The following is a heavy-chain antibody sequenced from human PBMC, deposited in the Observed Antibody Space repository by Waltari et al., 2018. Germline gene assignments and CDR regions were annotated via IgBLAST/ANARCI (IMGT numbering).Heavy chain of an antibody. CDR1: GGPLSSSNYY. CDR3: ARQCKGYNYGLGDYYYYGMDV. V-gene: IGHV4-39*01. Sequence: QLQLQESGPGLVKPSETLSLTCTVSGGPLSSSNYYWGWIRQPPGKGLEWIGSIYYSGTTYYNPSLKSRVTISVDTSKNQFSLKLSSVTAADTAMYYCARQCKGYNYGLGDYYYYGMDVWGQGTTVTVSS. CDR2: IYYSGTT. J-gene: IGHJ6*02. D-gene: IGHD5-18*01.